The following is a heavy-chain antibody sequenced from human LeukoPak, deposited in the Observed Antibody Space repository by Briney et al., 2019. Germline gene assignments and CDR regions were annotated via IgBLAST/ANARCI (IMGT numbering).Heavy chain of an antibody. CDR1: GGSISSYY. CDR2: IYYSGST. J-gene: IGHJ4*02. CDR3: ARDPGYGSGRGNY. D-gene: IGHD3-10*01. V-gene: IGHV4-59*01. Sequence: PSETLSLTCTVSGGSISSYYWSWIRQPPGKGLEWIGYIYYSGSTNYNPSLKSRVTISVDTSKNQFSLKLSSVTAADTAVYYCARDPGYGSGRGNYWGQGTLVTVSS.